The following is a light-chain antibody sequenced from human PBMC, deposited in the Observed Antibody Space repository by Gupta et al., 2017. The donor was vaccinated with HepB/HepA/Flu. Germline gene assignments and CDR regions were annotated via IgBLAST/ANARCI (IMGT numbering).Light chain of an antibody. CDR1: QGLSSN. Sequence: DIQLTQSPATVSVSAGDRATITCRASQGLSSNYVWYQQKTGKAPKLLLYVASSLEGTVTSNCCSSGCGTKFSLPIISLQAEDFAALYCYQDYASPLTFGEGTRVEIK. V-gene: IGKV1-12*01. J-gene: IGKJ4*01. CDR2: VAS. CDR3: YQDYASPLT.